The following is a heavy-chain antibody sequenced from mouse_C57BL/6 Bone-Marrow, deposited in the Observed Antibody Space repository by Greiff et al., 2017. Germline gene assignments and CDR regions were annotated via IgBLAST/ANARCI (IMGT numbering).Heavy chain of an antibody. V-gene: IGHV3-6*01. J-gene: IGHJ1*03. CDR3: ARDQAVVANLYWYFDV. D-gene: IGHD1-1*01. CDR1: GYSITSGYY. Sequence: ESGPGLVKPSQSLSLTCSVTGYSITSGYYWNWIRQFPGNKLEWMGYISYDGSNNYNPSLKNRISITRDTSKNQFFLKLNSVTTEDTATYYCARDQAVVANLYWYFDVWGTGTTVTVSS. CDR2: ISYDGSN.